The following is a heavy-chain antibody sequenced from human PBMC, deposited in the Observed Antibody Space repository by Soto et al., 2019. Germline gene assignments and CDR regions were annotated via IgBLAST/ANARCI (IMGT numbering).Heavy chain of an antibody. Sequence: GGSLRLSCAASGFTFSSYSMNWVRQAPGKGLEWVSYISSSSSTIYYADSVKGRFTISRDNAKNSLYLQMNSLRDEDTAVYYCARDKVYSNSHYYYYGMDVWGQGTTVTVSS. V-gene: IGHV3-48*02. CDR1: GFTFSSYS. CDR3: ARDKVYSNSHYYYYGMDV. J-gene: IGHJ6*02. D-gene: IGHD4-4*01. CDR2: ISSSSSTI.